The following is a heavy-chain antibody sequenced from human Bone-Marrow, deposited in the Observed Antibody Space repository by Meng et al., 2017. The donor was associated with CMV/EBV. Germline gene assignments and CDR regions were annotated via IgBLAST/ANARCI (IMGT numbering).Heavy chain of an antibody. Sequence: GGSLRLSCAPSGLSFNSQWMTWVRQAPGKGLQWVANINQDGSKTYYVDSVKGRFTISRDNSKNSLYLQVDSLRVEDTAMYYCARGGRTSSAYWRDWGQGNLVTIAS. CDR1: GLSFNSQW. J-gene: IGHJ4*02. D-gene: IGHD6-6*01. CDR2: INQDGSKT. V-gene: IGHV3-7*01. CDR3: ARGGRTSSAYWRD.